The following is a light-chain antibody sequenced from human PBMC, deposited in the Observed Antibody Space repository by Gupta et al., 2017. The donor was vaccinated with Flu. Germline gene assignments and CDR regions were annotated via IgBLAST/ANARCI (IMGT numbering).Light chain of an antibody. V-gene: IGKV3-20*01. CDR2: STS. Sequence: EIVLTQSPGTLSLYPGERVTLSCRASQSINTNYLAWYQQKPGQAPRLLIFSTSSRATGIPDRFSGSGSGTDFTRTINRLELEDVALYYCQQYSNPRHTFVQGTKLQIK. J-gene: IGKJ2*01. CDR1: QSINTNY. CDR3: QQYSNPRHT.